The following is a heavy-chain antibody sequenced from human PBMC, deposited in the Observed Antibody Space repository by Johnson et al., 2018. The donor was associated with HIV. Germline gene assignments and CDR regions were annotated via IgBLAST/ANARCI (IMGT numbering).Heavy chain of an antibody. CDR1: GFTFSNYG. V-gene: IGHV3-30-3*01. J-gene: IGHJ3*02. D-gene: IGHD4-17*01. CDR3: ARGVMTTVTSGDAFDI. Sequence: QVQLVESGGGVVQPGRSVRLSCTASGFTFSNYGMHWVRQAPGKGLEWVAVISYDGSNKYYADSVKGRFTISRDNSKNTLYLQMNTLSAEDTALYYCARGVMTTVTSGDAFDIWGQGTMVTVSS. CDR2: ISYDGSNK.